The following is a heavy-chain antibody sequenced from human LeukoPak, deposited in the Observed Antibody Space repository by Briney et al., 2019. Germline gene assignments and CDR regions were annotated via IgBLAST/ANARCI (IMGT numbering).Heavy chain of an antibody. J-gene: IGHJ4*02. CDR2: IRSKAYGGTT. CDR1: GFTFGDYA. V-gene: IGHV3-49*03. Sequence: GGSLRLSCTASGFTFGDYAMSWFRQAPGKGLEWVGFIRSKAYGGTTEYAASVKGRFTISRDDSRSIAYLQVNSLKTEDTAVYYCTKYYYDSSGYYGLNYWGQGTLVTVSS. CDR3: TKYYYDSSGYYGLNY. D-gene: IGHD3-22*01.